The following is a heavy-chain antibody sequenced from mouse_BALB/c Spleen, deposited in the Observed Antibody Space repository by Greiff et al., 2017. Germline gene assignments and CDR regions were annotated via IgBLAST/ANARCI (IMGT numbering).Heavy chain of an antibody. J-gene: IGHJ4*01. V-gene: IGHV1-82*01. CDR1: GYAFSSSW. Sequence: VQLQQSGPELVKPGASVKISCKASGYAFSSSWMNWVKQRPGQGLEWIGRIYPGDGDTNYNGKFKGKATLTADKSSSTAYMQLSSLTSVDSAVYFCARDSSGYGDYAMDYWGQGTSVTVSS. CDR3: ARDSSGYGDYAMDY. CDR2: IYPGDGDT. D-gene: IGHD3-2*01.